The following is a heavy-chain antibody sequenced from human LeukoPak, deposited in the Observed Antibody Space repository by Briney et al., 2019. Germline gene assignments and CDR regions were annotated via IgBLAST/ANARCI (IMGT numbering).Heavy chain of an antibody. D-gene: IGHD3-10*01. J-gene: IGHJ2*01. CDR2: IRLGGGLT. CDR3: ARKITMVRGPLIKGYFDL. CDR1: GFTFMNYV. Sequence: LSGGSLRLSCSGSGFTFMNYVMAWVRQAPGKGLEWVSSIRLGGGLTHSADPVKGRFIISRDMNTLFLQMNNLRPEDTAMYYCARKITMVRGPLIKGYFDLWGRSTLVSVSS. V-gene: IGHV3-23*01.